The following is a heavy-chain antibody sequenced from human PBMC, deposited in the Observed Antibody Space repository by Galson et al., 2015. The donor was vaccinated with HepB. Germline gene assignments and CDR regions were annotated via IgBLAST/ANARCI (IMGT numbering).Heavy chain of an antibody. V-gene: IGHV3-30*04. CDR3: ARETQLWFGEVDY. CDR2: ISYDGSNK. D-gene: IGHD3-10*01. J-gene: IGHJ4*02. CDR1: GFTFSSYA. Sequence: SLRLSCAASGFTFSSYAMHWVRQAPGKGLEWVAVISYDGSNKYYADSVKGRFTISRDNSKNTPYLQMHSLRAEDTAVYYCARETQLWFGEVDYWGQGTLVTVSS.